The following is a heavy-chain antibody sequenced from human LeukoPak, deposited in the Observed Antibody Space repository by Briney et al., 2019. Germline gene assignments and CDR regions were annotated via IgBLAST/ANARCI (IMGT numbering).Heavy chain of an antibody. V-gene: IGHV1-2*02. D-gene: IGHD2-15*01. CDR3: ARVGYCSGGSCFGWFDP. CDR2: INPNSGGT. J-gene: IGHJ5*02. CDR1: GYTFTAYY. Sequence: ASVKVSCKASGYTFTAYYMHWVRQAPGQGPEWMGWINPNSGGTDYAQKFQGRVTMTRDTSISTAYMELSRLRSDDTAVYYCARVGYCSGGSCFGWFDPWGQGTLVTVSS.